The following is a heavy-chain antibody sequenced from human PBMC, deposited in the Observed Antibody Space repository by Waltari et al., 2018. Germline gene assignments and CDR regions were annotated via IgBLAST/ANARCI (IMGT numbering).Heavy chain of an antibody. CDR1: GESFLGYF. CDR3: ARYGEVPASYFFDY. D-gene: IGHD2-21*01. Sequence: QVQLHQWGAGQLKPSETLSLTCAVSGESFLGYFWSWIRQSPGKGLEWLGSIHYSGRTNYNPTRESRLSLSVDTTKKRFSLSLTSVTAADAALYFCARYGEVPASYFFDYWGQGTLVTVSS. CDR2: IHYSGRT. V-gene: IGHV4-34*01. J-gene: IGHJ4*01.